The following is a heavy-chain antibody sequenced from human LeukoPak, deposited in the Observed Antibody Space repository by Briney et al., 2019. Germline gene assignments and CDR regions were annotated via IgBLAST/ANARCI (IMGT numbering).Heavy chain of an antibody. D-gene: IGHD3-10*01. CDR2: IRSIANGYAT. CDR1: GFTFSGSA. Sequence: GGSLRLSCAASGFTFSGSALHCVRQASGKGLEWVGRIRSIANGYATAYAASVKGRFTISRDDSKNTAYLQMDSLKTEDTAVYYCTGNYYGSGSYADFDYWGQGTLVTVSS. J-gene: IGHJ4*02. V-gene: IGHV3-73*01. CDR3: TGNYYGSGSYADFDY.